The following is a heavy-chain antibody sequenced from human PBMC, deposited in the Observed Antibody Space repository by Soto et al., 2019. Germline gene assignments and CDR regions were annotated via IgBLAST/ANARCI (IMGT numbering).Heavy chain of an antibody. D-gene: IGHD3-10*01. CDR3: ARSLKPDGSGSYYNVRFDP. V-gene: IGHV4-4*02. Sequence: SETLSLTCAVSGGSISNNNWWSWVRQPPGKGLEWIGEIHHSGSSNYNPSLKSRVTISADTSKNQFSLTLSSVTAADTAVYYCARSLKPDGSGSYYNVRFDPWGQGTLVTVSS. J-gene: IGHJ5*02. CDR1: GGSISNNNW. CDR2: IHHSGSS.